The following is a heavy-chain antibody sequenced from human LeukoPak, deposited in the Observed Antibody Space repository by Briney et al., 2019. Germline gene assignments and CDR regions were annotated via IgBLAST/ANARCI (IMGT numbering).Heavy chain of an antibody. CDR3: ASYVDTAMVVDAFDI. CDR1: GGTFSSYA. J-gene: IGHJ3*02. V-gene: IGHV1-69*01. Sequence: GASVKVSCKASGGTFSSYAISWVRQAPGQGLEWVGGIIPIFGTANYAQKFQGRVTITADESTSTAYMELSSLRSEDTAVYYCASYVDTAMVVDAFDIWGQGTMVTVSS. CDR2: IIPIFGTA. D-gene: IGHD5-18*01.